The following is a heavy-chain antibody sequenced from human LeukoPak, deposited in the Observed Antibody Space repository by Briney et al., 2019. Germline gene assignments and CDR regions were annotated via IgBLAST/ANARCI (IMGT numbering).Heavy chain of an antibody. V-gene: IGHV4-61*02. D-gene: IGHD5-24*01. CDR3: ARALGLEMATIGYYYYMDV. CDR1: GGSISSGSYY. CDR2: IYTSGST. J-gene: IGHJ6*03. Sequence: SSETLSLTSTVSGGSISSGSYYWSWIRQPAGKGLEWIGRIYTSGSTNYNPSLKSRVTISVDTSKNQFSLKLSSVTAADTAVYYCARALGLEMATIGYYYYMDVWGKGTTVTVSS.